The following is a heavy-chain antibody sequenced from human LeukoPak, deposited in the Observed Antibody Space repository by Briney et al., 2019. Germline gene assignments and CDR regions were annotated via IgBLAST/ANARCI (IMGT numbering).Heavy chain of an antibody. V-gene: IGHV1-69*13. Sequence: ASVEVSCKASGGTFSSYAISWVRQAPGQGLEWMGGIIPIFGTANYAQKFQGRVTITADESTSTAYMELSSLRSEDTAVYYCAREGDIVVVPAASDAFDIWGQGTMVTVSS. D-gene: IGHD2-2*01. CDR3: AREGDIVVVPAASDAFDI. CDR2: IIPIFGTA. CDR1: GGTFSSYA. J-gene: IGHJ3*02.